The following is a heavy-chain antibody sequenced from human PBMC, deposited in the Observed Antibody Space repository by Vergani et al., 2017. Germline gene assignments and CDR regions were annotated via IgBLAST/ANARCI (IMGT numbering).Heavy chain of an antibody. D-gene: IGHD3-9*01. CDR3: TSPTYYDILTGYYTPLFDY. CDR1: GFTFGDYA. CDR2: IRSKAYGVTT. Sequence: EVQLVESGGGLVQPGRSLRLSCTASGFTFGDYAMSWVRQAPGKGLEWVGFIRSKAYGVTTEYAASVKGRFTISRDDSKSIAYLQMNSLKTEDTAVYYCTSPTYYDILTGYYTPLFDYWGQGTLVTVSS. V-gene: IGHV3-49*04. J-gene: IGHJ4*02.